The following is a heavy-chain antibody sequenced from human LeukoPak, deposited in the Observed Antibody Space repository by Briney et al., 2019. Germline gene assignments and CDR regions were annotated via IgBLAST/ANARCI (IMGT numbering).Heavy chain of an antibody. D-gene: IGHD6-6*01. CDR3: ARGGAARLHFQN. Sequence: PSETLSLTCTVSGGSISTNYWNWIRQPPGKGLEWIGYIYHSGSTNYNPSLQSRVTISVDTSKNQFSLNLNFVTAADTAVYYCARGGAARLHFQNWGQGTLVTVSS. CDR1: GGSISTNY. V-gene: IGHV4-59*01. J-gene: IGHJ1*01. CDR2: IYHSGST.